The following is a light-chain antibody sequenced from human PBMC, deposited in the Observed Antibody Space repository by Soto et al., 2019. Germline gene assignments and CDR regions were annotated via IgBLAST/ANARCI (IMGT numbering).Light chain of an antibody. CDR3: LQHNSYPRT. CDR1: QSVSSY. V-gene: IGKV3D-15*01. CDR2: GAS. J-gene: IGKJ1*01. Sequence: EIVLTHCPAALSLSPGERATLSCRASQSVSSYLAWYQQKPGQAPRLLMYGASSRATGIPDRFSGSGSGTEFTLTISSLQPEDFATYYCLQHNSYPRTFGQGTKVDIK.